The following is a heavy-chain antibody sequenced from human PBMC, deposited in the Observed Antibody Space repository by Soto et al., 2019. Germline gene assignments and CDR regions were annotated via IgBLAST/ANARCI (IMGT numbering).Heavy chain of an antibody. Sequence: GGSLRLSCAASGFTFSSYSMNWVRQAPGKGLEWVSSISSSSSYIYYADSVKGRFTISRDNAKNSLYLQMNSLRAEDTAVYYCARDHTPRGLLWFGELSYPHYYYGMDVWGLGTTVTVSS. D-gene: IGHD3-10*01. CDR1: GFTFSSYS. CDR3: ARDHTPRGLLWFGELSYPHYYYGMDV. J-gene: IGHJ6*02. V-gene: IGHV3-21*01. CDR2: ISSSSSYI.